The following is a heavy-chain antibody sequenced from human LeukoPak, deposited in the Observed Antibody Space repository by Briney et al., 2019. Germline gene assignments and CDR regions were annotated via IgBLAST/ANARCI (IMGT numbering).Heavy chain of an antibody. V-gene: IGHV4-39*01. CDR3: ARWIAAAGTRSYWYFDL. Sequence: PSETLSLTCTVSGGSISSSSYYWGWIRQPPGEGLEWIGIIYYSGSTYYNPSLKSRVTIFVDTSKNQFSLKLSSVTATDTTVYYCARWIAAAGTRSYWYFDLWGRGTLVTVSS. CDR1: GGSISSSSYY. CDR2: IYYSGST. D-gene: IGHD6-13*01. J-gene: IGHJ2*01.